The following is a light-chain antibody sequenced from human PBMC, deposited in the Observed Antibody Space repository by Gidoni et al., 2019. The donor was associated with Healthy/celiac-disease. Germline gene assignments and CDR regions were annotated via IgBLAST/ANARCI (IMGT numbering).Light chain of an antibody. CDR2: DAP. V-gene: IGKV1-33*01. J-gene: IGKJ2*02. CDR1: QDIRNY. CDR3: QQYDNLRT. Sequence: DIQLTQSPSSLSASVGDRVTITYQASQDIRNYLYLFQQKPGRAPKLLIYDAPNLETGGPSRLSVGGSRTDITSTGSSLQPESTMTDFCQQYDNLRTFGQXIKLGI.